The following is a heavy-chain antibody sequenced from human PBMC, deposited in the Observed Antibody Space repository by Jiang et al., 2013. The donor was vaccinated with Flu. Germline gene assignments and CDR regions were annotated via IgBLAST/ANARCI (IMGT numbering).Heavy chain of an antibody. CDR3: ARLSNYYGDYVR. D-gene: IGHD4-17*01. J-gene: IGHJ4*02. CDR1: GGSFSGYY. CDR2: INHSGST. Sequence: LLKPSETLSLTCAVYGGSFSGYYWSWIRQPPGKGLEWIGEINHSGSTNYNPSLKSRVTISVDTSKNQFSLKLNSVTAADTAVYYCARLSNYYGDYVRWGQGTLVTVSS. V-gene: IGHV4-34*01.